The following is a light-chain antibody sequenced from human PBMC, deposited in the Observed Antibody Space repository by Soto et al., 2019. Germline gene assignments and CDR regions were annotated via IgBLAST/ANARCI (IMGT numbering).Light chain of an antibody. CDR1: TSDVGDYEH. V-gene: IGLV2-18*01. Sequence: QSALTQPPSVSGSPGQSVTISCSGVTSDVGDYEHVSWYQLAPGTAPKLLISDVINRPSGVPDRFSGSRSGNTPSLTISGLQAEDEADYYCGLFTSSATWVFGGGTKVTVL. CDR2: DVI. CDR3: GLFTSSATWV. J-gene: IGLJ3*02.